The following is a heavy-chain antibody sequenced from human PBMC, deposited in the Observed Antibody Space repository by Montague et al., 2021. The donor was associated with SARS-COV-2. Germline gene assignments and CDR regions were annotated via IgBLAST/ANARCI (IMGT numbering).Heavy chain of an antibody. CDR1: GGSFSGYY. Sequence: SETLSLTCAVYGGSFSGYYWSWIRQPPGRGLEWIGETNDSGRTNYNPSLKGRVTISVDTPKNQFSLRLSSVTAAETAVYYCARGYCSGRGCYYYYGMDVWGQGTTVTVSS. D-gene: IGHD2-15*01. J-gene: IGHJ6*02. CDR3: ARGYCSGRGCYYYYGMDV. CDR2: TNDSGRT. V-gene: IGHV4-34*01.